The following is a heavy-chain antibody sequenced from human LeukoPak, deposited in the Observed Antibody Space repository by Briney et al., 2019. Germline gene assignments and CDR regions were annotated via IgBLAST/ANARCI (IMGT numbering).Heavy chain of an antibody. J-gene: IGHJ4*02. CDR2: ISLTGRT. D-gene: IGHD1-26*01. CDR3: SRESGAFSPFGY. CDR1: GGSISSTNW. V-gene: IGHV4-4*02. Sequence: SETLSLTCGVSGGSISSTNWWSWVRQPPGQGLEWIGEISLTGRTNYNPSLNGRVTMSLDESRNQLSLNLTSVTAADTAIYYCSRESGAFSPFGYWGQGTLVIVPP.